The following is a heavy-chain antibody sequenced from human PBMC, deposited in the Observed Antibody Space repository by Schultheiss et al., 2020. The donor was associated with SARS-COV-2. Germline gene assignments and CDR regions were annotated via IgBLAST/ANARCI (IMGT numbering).Heavy chain of an antibody. D-gene: IGHD3-3*01. V-gene: IGHV3-21*06. Sequence: GESLKISCVASGFTFSNAWMSWVRQAPGKGLEWVSVISGYGGGTYYTDSVKGRFTISRDNAKNSFYLQMNSLRAEDTAVYYCAREVLEWLDNDYYYYMDVWGKGTTVTVSS. CDR2: ISGYGGGT. J-gene: IGHJ6*03. CDR1: GFTFSNAW. CDR3: AREVLEWLDNDYYYYMDV.